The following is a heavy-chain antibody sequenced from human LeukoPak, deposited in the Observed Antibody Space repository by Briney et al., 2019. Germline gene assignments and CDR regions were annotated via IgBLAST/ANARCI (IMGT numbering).Heavy chain of an antibody. CDR2: ISSSSSYI. V-gene: IGHV3-21*01. CDR1: GFTFSSYS. J-gene: IGHJ4*02. CDR3: ARDVWEDYDVLTGRDY. Sequence: PGGSLRLSCAASGFTFSSYSMNWVRQAPGKGLEWVSSISSSSSYIYYADSVKGRFTISSDNAKNSLYLQMSSLRAEDTAVYYCARDVWEDYDVLTGRDYWGQGTLVTVSS. D-gene: IGHD3-9*01.